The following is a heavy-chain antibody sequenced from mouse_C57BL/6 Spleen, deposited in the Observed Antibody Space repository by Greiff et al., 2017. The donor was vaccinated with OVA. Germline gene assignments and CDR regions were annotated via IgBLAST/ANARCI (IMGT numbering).Heavy chain of an antibody. Sequence: DVKLVESGGGLVKPGGSLKLSCAASGFTFSSYAMSWVRQTPEKRLEWVATISDGGSYTYYPDNVKGRFTISRDNAKNNLYLQMSHLKSEDTAMYYCARDSSGYGYAMDYWGQGTSVTVSS. V-gene: IGHV5-4*01. J-gene: IGHJ4*01. CDR2: ISDGGSYT. D-gene: IGHD3-2*02. CDR1: GFTFSSYA. CDR3: ARDSSGYGYAMDY.